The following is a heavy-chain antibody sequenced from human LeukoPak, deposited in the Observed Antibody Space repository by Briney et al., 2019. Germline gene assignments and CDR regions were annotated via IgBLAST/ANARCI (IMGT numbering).Heavy chain of an antibody. V-gene: IGHV4-59*01. J-gene: IGHJ6*03. D-gene: IGHD3-10*01. CDR3: ARARLHYYGSGASLDYYYYMDV. CDR1: GASIRSYY. Sequence: SETLSLTCSVSGASIRSYYWSWIRQPPGKGLEWIGYIYYSGSTNYNPSLKSRVTISVDASKNQFSLKLSSVTAADTAVYYCARARLHYYGSGASLDYYYYMDVWGKGTTVTISS. CDR2: IYYSGST.